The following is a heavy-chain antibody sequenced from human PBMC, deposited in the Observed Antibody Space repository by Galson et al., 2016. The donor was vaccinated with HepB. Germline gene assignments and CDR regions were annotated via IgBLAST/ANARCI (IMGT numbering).Heavy chain of an antibody. Sequence: ETLSLTCSVSGASIRNSVYYWGWIRQPPGKGLEWIGSVFYSGTTYYNPSLKSRLTISVDTSKNQFSLKLTSVTAADTSVYCCARRGGSVGATSFDLWGQGTVVIVSS. J-gene: IGHJ5*02. V-gene: IGHV4-39*01. D-gene: IGHD1-26*01. CDR2: VFYSGTT. CDR3: ARRGGSVGATSFDL. CDR1: GASIRNSVYY.